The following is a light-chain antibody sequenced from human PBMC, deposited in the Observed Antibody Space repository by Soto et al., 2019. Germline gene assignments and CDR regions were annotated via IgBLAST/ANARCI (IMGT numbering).Light chain of an antibody. CDR3: CSYAGSSTFYV. J-gene: IGLJ1*01. V-gene: IGLV2-23*02. CDR1: SSDFGSYNL. CDR2: EVS. Sequence: QSALTQPASVSGSPGQSITISCTGTSSDFGSYNLISWYQQYPGKAPKLMIYEVSKRPAGVSNRCSGSKSGNTASLTISGLQAEDEADYYCCSYAGSSTFYVFGTGTKLTVL.